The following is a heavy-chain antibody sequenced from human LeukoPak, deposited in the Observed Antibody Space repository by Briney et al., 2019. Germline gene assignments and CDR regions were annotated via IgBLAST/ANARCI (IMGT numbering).Heavy chain of an antibody. D-gene: IGHD2-2*01. V-gene: IGHV4-38-2*02. J-gene: IGHJ2*01. CDR3: ARDIDIVVVPAASRYWYFDL. CDR1: GYSISSGFY. Sequence: SETLSLTCTVSGYSISSGFYWGWIRQPPGKGLEWIESIYHSGSTYYNPSLKSRVTISVDTSKNQFSLKLSSVTAADTAVYYCARDIDIVVVPAASRYWYFDLWGRGTLVTVSP. CDR2: IYHSGST.